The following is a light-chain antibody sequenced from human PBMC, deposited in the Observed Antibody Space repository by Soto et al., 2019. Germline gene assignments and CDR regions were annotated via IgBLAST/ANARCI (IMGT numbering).Light chain of an antibody. CDR3: QQYYSYLFT. Sequence: ETVMTQSPATLSVSPGERATLSCWASQSVNSNLAWYQQKLGQAPRVLIYGASTRATGIPARFSGSGSETEFILTISSLQSEDSATYYCQQYYSYLFTFGPGTKVDIK. J-gene: IGKJ3*01. V-gene: IGKV3-15*01. CDR1: QSVNSN. CDR2: GAS.